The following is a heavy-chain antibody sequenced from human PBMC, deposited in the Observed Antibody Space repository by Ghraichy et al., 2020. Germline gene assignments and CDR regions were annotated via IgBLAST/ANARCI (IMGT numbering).Heavy chain of an antibody. D-gene: IGHD2-15*01. Sequence: GSLRLSCAVSGGSFSTYYWSWIRQSPGKGLEWIGEISPGGGTKYNPSLESRVTISLDTAHNLFFLRMNSLTAADTAVFYCARSRHCLAPPQSNFFGPWGQGTPVTVSS. J-gene: IGHJ5*02. CDR1: GGSFSTYY. CDR3: ARSRHCLAPPQSNFFGP. CDR2: ISPGGGT. V-gene: IGHV4-34*01.